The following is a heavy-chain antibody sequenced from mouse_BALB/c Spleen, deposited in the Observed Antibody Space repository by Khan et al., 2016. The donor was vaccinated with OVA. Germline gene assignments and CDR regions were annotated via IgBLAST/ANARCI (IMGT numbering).Heavy chain of an antibody. V-gene: IGHV1-15*01. Sequence: VQLKQSGAELVRPGASVTLSCKASGYTFTDYEMHWVKQTPVHGLEWIGAIDPVTGGTAYNQKFKGKATLTADKSSSTAYMELRSRTSEDSSVYYCTRSYYGSSGFDYWGQGTTLTVSS. CDR3: TRSYYGSSGFDY. D-gene: IGHD1-1*01. CDR1: GYTFTDYE. J-gene: IGHJ2*01. CDR2: IDPVTGGT.